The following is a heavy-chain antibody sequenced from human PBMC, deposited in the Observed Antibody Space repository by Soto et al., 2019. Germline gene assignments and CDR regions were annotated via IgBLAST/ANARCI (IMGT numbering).Heavy chain of an antibody. Sequence: SETLSLTCAVYGGSFSGYYWSWIRQPPGXGLXXXGEXNXSXXTXXXPSLKSRVTISVDTSKNQFSLKLSSVTAADTAVYYCAVGYSGSHDYWGQGTLVTVSS. V-gene: IGHV4-34*01. CDR2: XNXSXXT. D-gene: IGHD1-26*01. CDR1: GGSFSGYY. J-gene: IGHJ4*02. CDR3: AVGYSGSHDY.